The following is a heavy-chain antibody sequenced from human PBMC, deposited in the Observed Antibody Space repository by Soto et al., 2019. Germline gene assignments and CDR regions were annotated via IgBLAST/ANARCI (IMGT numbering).Heavy chain of an antibody. CDR1: GFTFSNYG. CDR2: ILNNGSNR. D-gene: IGHD3-10*01. J-gene: IGHJ6*02. Sequence: QVQLVESGGGVVQPGRSLRLSCAASGFTFSNYGMHWVRQAPGKGLEWVAVILNNGSNRYHADSVKDRFTISRDNSKNMLYLQMNSLRAEDTAVYYCASDDEYSGNGMDVWGQGTTVTVS. CDR3: ASDDEYSGNGMDV. V-gene: IGHV3-33*01.